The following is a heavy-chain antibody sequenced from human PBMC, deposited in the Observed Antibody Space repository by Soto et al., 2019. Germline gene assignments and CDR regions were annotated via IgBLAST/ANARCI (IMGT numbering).Heavy chain of an antibody. D-gene: IGHD4-17*01. CDR2: IYFSGTT. CDR1: GGSVSSDSYY. J-gene: IGHJ4*02. Sequence: QVQLQESGPRLVQPSETLSLTCSVSGGSVSSDSYYWSWIRQPPGAGLEWIGYIYFSGTTNYNPSLEGRVTILVDSSKNQFSLKLSSVTAADTAVYYCARSPGSGDYVDYWGQGTLVAVSS. V-gene: IGHV4-61*01. CDR3: ARSPGSGDYVDY.